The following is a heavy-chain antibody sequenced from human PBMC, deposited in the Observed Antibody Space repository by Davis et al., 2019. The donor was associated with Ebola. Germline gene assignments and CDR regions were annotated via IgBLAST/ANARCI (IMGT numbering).Heavy chain of an antibody. Sequence: GESLKISCAASGFTFSSYAMSWVRQAPGKGLEWVSAISGSGGSTYYADSVKGRFTISRDNSKNTLYLQMNSLRAEDTAVYYCAKGVPGNYYYYGMDVWGQGTTVTVSS. J-gene: IGHJ6*02. CDR2: ISGSGGST. CDR1: GFTFSSYA. V-gene: IGHV3-23*01. D-gene: IGHD1-1*01. CDR3: AKGVPGNYYYYGMDV.